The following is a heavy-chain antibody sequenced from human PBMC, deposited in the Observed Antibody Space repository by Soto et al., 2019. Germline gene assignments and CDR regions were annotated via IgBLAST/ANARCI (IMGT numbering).Heavy chain of an antibody. CDR3: ATASGLSGQYSAIPDN. Sequence: SVKVSCKASGATFMNSAITWVRQAPLQVPEWVVIIIPIFGSTDSAPKFRGRVTFTADTSTSTAFMELTRLKSNETAVYYCATASGLSGQYSAIPDNWGQGTIVTVSS. D-gene: IGHD5-12*01. V-gene: IGHV1-69*06. CDR2: IIPIFGST. J-gene: IGHJ4*02. CDR1: GATFMNSA.